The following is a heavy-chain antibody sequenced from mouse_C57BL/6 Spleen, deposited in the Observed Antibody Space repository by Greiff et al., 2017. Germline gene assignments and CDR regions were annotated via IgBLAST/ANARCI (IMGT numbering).Heavy chain of an antibody. CDR1: GFTFSDYY. J-gene: IGHJ4*01. CDR3: ARVYDCDAYAMDY. CDR2: INYDGSST. V-gene: IGHV5-16*01. D-gene: IGHD2-4*01. Sequence: EVMLVESEGGLVQPGSSMKLSCTASGFTFSDYYMAWVRQVPEKGLEWVANINYDGSSTYYLDSLKSRFIISRDNAKNILYLQMSSLKSEDTATYYCARVYDCDAYAMDYWGQGTSVTVSS.